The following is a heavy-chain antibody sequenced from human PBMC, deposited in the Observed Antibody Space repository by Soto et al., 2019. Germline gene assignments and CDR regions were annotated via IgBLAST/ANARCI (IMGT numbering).Heavy chain of an antibody. Sequence: QVQLVESGGGVVHPGRSLRLSCAASGFTFSRFGIHWVRQAPGKGLEWVAVVSYDGSLKYYADSVKGRFTISRDNSKNTLYLQMNSLRPEDTALYYCAKDSDQLLVDYYYYGMDVWGQGTTVTVSS. V-gene: IGHV3-30*18. CDR2: VSYDGSLK. CDR3: AKDSDQLLVDYYYYGMDV. CDR1: GFTFSRFG. J-gene: IGHJ6*02. D-gene: IGHD2-2*01.